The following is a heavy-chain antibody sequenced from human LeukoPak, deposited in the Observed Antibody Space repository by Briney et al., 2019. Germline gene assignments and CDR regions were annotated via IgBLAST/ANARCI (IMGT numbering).Heavy chain of an antibody. Sequence: LGGSLRLSCAASGFTFSSYWMTWARQAPGKGLEWVANINQDGSEKYYVDSVKGRFTISRDNAKNSLYLQMNSLRAEDTAIYYCTSVDAAMVYYYGMDVWGQGTTVTVSS. CDR3: TSVDAAMVYYYGMDV. CDR2: INQDGSEK. J-gene: IGHJ6*02. CDR1: GFTFSSYW. D-gene: IGHD5-18*01. V-gene: IGHV3-7*05.